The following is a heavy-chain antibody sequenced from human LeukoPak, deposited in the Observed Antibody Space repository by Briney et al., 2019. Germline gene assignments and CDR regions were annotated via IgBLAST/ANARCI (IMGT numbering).Heavy chain of an antibody. D-gene: IGHD2-15*01. CDR2: IKQDETEK. CDR1: GFTFRSNW. J-gene: IGHJ4*02. Sequence: GGSLRLSCAASGFTFRSNWMSWVRQAPGKGLEWVANIKQDETEKYYVDSVKGRFTISRDNAKNSLYLQMNSLRAEDTAVYYCARCSCSGGSCYGAPLLFDYWGQRTLVTVSS. V-gene: IGHV3-7*05. CDR3: ARCSCSGGSCYGAPLLFDY.